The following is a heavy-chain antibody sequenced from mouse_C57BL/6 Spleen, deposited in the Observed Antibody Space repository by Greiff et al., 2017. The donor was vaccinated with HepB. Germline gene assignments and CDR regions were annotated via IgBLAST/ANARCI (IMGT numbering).Heavy chain of an antibody. Sequence: EVQLQQSGAELVRPGASVKLSCTASGFNIKDDYMHWVKQRPEQGLEWIGWIDPENGDTEYASKFQGKATITADTSSNTAYLQLSSLTSEDTAVDYCTIQTPGGFAYWGQGTLVTVSA. V-gene: IGHV14-4*01. CDR3: TIQTPGGFAY. CDR1: GFNIKDDY. CDR2: IDPENGDT. J-gene: IGHJ3*01.